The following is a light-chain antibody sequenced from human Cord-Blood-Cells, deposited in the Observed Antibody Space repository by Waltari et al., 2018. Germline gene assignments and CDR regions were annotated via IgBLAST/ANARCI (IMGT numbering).Light chain of an antibody. Sequence: QSALTQPASVSGSPGQSITISCTGTHRYVGGYNYVSWYQQHPGKAPKLMIYDVSNRPSGVSNRFSGSKSGNTASLTISGLQAEDEADYYCSSYTSSSTLVFGTGTKVTVL. V-gene: IGLV2-14*01. J-gene: IGLJ1*01. CDR3: SSYTSSSTLV. CDR2: DVS. CDR1: HRYVGGYNY.